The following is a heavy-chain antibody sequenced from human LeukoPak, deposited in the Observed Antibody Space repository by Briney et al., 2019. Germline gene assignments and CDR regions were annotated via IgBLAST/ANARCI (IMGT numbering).Heavy chain of an antibody. CDR1: GITLSNYG. CDR3: AKRGVVIRVILVGFHKEAYYFDS. CDR2: ISDSGGRT. D-gene: IGHD3-22*01. J-gene: IGHJ4*02. V-gene: IGHV3-23*01. Sequence: PGGSLRLSCAVSGITLSNYGMSWVRQAPGKGLEWVAGISDSGGRTNDADCVKGRFTISRDHLKNTLYLQMNSLRAEDTAVYFCAKRGVVIRVILVGFHKEAYYFDSWGQGALVTVSS.